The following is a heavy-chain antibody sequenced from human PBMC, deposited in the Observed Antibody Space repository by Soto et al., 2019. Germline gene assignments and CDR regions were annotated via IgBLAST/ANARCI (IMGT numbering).Heavy chain of an antibody. J-gene: IGHJ6*02. CDR3: ARLGSYYYYGMDV. CDR1: GGSISSFY. Sequence: SETLSLTCSVSGGSISSFYWSWIRQPPGKGLEWIGYIYYSGSTTYSPSLKSRVTMSVDTSKNQFSLKLSSVTAADTAVYYCARLGSYYYYGMDVWGQGTTVTVSS. V-gene: IGHV4-59*01. D-gene: IGHD3-10*01. CDR2: IYYSGST.